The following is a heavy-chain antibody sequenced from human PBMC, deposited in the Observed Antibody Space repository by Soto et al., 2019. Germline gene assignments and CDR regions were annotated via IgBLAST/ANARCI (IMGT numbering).Heavy chain of an antibody. V-gene: IGHV1-69*01. CDR1: GGTFSDYA. D-gene: IGHD6-13*01. J-gene: IGHJ6*02. CDR3: ARGRGIGFSSTWNIYWYYNMDV. Sequence: QVQLVQSGAEVRKSGSSVKVSCKAAGGTFSDYALSWVRQAPGQGLEWMGGIIPMFATTNYTQKYQGRVTITADDSATTGHMELSRLKSEDTAVYYCARGRGIGFSSTWNIYWYYNMDVWGQGTTVTVSS. CDR2: IIPMFATT.